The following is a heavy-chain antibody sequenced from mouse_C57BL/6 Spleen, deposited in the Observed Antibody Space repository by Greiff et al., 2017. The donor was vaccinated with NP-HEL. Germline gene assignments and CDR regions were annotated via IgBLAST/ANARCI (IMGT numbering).Heavy chain of an antibody. J-gene: IGHJ2*01. V-gene: IGHV14-1*01. D-gene: IGHD2-5*01. CDR1: GFNIKDYY. Sequence: EVQLQQSGAELVRPGASVKLSCTASGFNIKDYYMHWVKQRPEQGLEWIGRIDPEDGDTDYAPKFPGKATMTADTSSNTAYLQLSSLTSEDTAVYYCTTAYSNLYYFDYWGQGTTLTVSS. CDR3: TTAYSNLYYFDY. CDR2: IDPEDGDT.